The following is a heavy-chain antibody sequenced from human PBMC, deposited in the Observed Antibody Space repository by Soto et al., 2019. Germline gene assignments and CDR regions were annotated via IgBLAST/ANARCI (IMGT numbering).Heavy chain of an antibody. CDR3: ARIYCSGGICFPNWVDP. CDR2: ITPISGTP. V-gene: IGHV1-69*13. J-gene: IGHJ5*02. D-gene: IGHD2-8*02. CDR1: GGFFSGDA. Sequence: SVKVSCKASGGFFSGDAISWVRQAPGQGLEWLGGITPISGTPKYAQKFQGRVTISADESTSTAYMDLSSLRFEDTAIYYCARIYCSGGICFPNWVDPWGQGTLVTVSS.